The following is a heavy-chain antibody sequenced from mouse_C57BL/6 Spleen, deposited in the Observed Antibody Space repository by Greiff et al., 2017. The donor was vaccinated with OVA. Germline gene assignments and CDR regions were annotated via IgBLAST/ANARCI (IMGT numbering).Heavy chain of an antibody. V-gene: IGHV1-64*01. J-gene: IGHJ2*01. D-gene: IGHD2-5*01. CDR3: ARVEGYSNYVDY. CDR2: IHPNSGST. Sequence: QVQLKQPGAELVKPGASVKLSCKASGYTFTSYWMHWVKQRPGQGLEWIGMIHPNSGSTNYNEKFKSKATLTVDKSSSTAYMQLSSLTSEDSAVYYCARVEGYSNYVDYWGQGTTLTVSS. CDR1: GYTFTSYW.